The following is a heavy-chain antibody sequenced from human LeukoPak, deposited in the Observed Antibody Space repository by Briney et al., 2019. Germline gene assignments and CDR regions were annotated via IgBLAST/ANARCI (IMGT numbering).Heavy chain of an antibody. CDR3: ARGRSGYYHYFDY. CDR1: GYTFTSYG. CDR2: INPSGGST. Sequence: ASVKVSCKASGYTFTSYGISWVRQAPGQGLEWMGIINPSGGSTSYAQKFQGRVTMTRDMSTSTVYMELSSLRSEDTAVYYCARGRSGYYHYFDYWGQGTLVTVSS. V-gene: IGHV1-46*01. D-gene: IGHD3-22*01. J-gene: IGHJ4*02.